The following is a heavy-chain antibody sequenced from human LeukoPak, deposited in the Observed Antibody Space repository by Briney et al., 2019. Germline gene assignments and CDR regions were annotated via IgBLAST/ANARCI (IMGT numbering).Heavy chain of an antibody. D-gene: IGHD3-10*01. CDR2: IYYSGST. CDR3: ARVYGSGNEFDY. J-gene: IGHJ4*02. Sequence: SETLSLTCTVSGASISSHYWSWIRQPPGKGLEWIGYIYYSGSTNYNPSLKSRVTISVDTSKNQFSLKLSSVTAADTAVYYCARVYGSGNEFDYWGQGTLVTVSS. V-gene: IGHV4-59*11. CDR1: GASISSHY.